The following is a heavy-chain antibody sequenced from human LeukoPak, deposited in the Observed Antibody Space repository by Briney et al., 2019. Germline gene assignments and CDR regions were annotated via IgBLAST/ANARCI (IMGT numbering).Heavy chain of an antibody. CDR2: INPNSGGT. CDR1: GYTFTGYY. Sequence: GASVKVSCKASGYTFTGYYMHWVRQAPGQGLEWMGWINPNSGGTNYAQKFQGRVTMTRDTSISTAYMELSRLRSDDTAVYYCARSSGGRRGYSGYDTLDYWGQGTLVTVSS. CDR3: ARSSGGRRGYSGYDTLDY. V-gene: IGHV1-2*02. J-gene: IGHJ4*02. D-gene: IGHD5-12*01.